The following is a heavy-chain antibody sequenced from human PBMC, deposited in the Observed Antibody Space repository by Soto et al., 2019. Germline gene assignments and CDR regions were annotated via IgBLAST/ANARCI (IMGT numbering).Heavy chain of an antibody. CDR2: INQDGSEK. CDR1: GFTLSSYW. Sequence: GGSLRLSCAASGFTLSSYWMSWVRQAPGKGLEWVANINQDGSEKYKVDAVEGRFTISRDSAKNSLYLQMNSLRAEDTEVYYCARRGVAAKHDAFDLWGPGTMVTVSS. CDR3: ARRGVAAKHDAFDL. J-gene: IGHJ3*01. D-gene: IGHD2-15*01. V-gene: IGHV3-7*02.